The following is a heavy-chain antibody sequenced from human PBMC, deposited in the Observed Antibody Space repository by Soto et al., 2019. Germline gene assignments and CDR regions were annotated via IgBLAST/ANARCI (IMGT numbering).Heavy chain of an antibody. CDR2: IYYSGST. CDR3: ARLVAEGNV. CDR1: GASISNYY. V-gene: IGHV4-59*08. Sequence: QVQLQESGPGLVKPSETLSLTCTVSGASISNYYWSWIRQPPGKGLEWIGYIYYSGSTKYSPSLRSRVTISVDTSKNQFSLKLSSVTAADTAVYYCARLVAEGNVWGKGTTVTVSS. J-gene: IGHJ6*04. D-gene: IGHD2-15*01.